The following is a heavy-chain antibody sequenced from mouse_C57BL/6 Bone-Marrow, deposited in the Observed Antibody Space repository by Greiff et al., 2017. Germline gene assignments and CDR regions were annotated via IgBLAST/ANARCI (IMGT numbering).Heavy chain of an antibody. Sequence: VQLQESGPELVKPGASVKFSCKASGYAFSSSWMNWVKQRPGKGLEWIGRIYPGDGDTKYNGKFKGKATLTADTSSSTAYLQLSSLTSEDSAVYFCARSLYCYGSSWFAYWGQGTLVTVSA. CDR2: IYPGDGDT. V-gene: IGHV1-82*01. D-gene: IGHD1-1*01. J-gene: IGHJ3*01. CDR3: ARSLYCYGSSWFAY. CDR1: GYAFSSSW.